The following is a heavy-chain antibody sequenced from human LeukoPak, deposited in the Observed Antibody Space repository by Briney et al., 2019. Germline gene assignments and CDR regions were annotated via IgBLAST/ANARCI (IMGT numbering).Heavy chain of an antibody. D-gene: IGHD5-12*01. Sequence: SETLSLTCTVSDGSISGYYWSWIRQSPGKGLEWIGYIYYSGTTNYNPSLKSRVTISVDTSNNHFSLKLTSVIAADTAVYYCARGNNGYDHFFDYWGQGTLVTVSS. CDR1: DGSISGYY. J-gene: IGHJ4*02. CDR2: IYYSGTT. CDR3: ARGNNGYDHFFDY. V-gene: IGHV4-59*01.